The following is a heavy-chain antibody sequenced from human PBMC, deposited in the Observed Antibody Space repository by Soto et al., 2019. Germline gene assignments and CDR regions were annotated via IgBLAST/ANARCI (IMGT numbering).Heavy chain of an antibody. CDR3: AREKEGRFLEWILKH. CDR1: GYTFTSYG. D-gene: IGHD3-3*01. J-gene: IGHJ4*02. V-gene: IGHV1-18*01. Sequence: GASVKVSCKASGYTFTSYGISWVRQAPGQGLEWMGWISAYNGNTNYAQKLQGRVTMTTDTSTSTAYMELRSLRSDDTAVYYCAREKEGRFLEWILKHWGQGTLVTVSS. CDR2: ISAYNGNT.